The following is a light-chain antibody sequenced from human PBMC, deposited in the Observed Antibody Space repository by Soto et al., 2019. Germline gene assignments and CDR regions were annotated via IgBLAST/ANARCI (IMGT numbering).Light chain of an antibody. CDR1: SSEIGGYNS. Sequence: QSVLTQPPSASGSPGPSVTISCTGTSSEIGGYNSVSWYQQHPGKAPRLMIYEVNKRPSGVPDRFSGSKSGYTASLTVSGLQTEDEAFYYCSSSAGIYHYLVFGGGTKLTVL. CDR2: EVN. V-gene: IGLV2-8*01. J-gene: IGLJ3*02. CDR3: SSSAGIYHYLV.